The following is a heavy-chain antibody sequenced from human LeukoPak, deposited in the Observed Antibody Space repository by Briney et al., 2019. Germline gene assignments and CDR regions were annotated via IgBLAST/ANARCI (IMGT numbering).Heavy chain of an antibody. CDR3: ATKRGIAVAGSLQD. J-gene: IGHJ1*01. CDR2: IRYDGSNK. D-gene: IGHD6-19*01. CDR1: GFTFSSYG. V-gene: IGHV3-30*02. Sequence: GGSLRLSCAACGFTFSSYGMHWVRQAPGKGLEWVAFIRYDGSNKYYADSVKGRFTISRDNSKNTLYLQMNSLRAEDTAVYYCATKRGIAVAGSLQDWGQGTLVTVSS.